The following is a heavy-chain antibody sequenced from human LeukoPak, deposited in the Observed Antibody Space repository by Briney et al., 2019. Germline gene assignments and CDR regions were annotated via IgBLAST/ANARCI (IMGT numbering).Heavy chain of an antibody. V-gene: IGHV1-69*05. CDR3: ARAMAPSGYYDY. J-gene: IGHJ4*02. CDR1: GGTFSSYA. D-gene: IGHD3-22*01. CDR2: IIPIFGTA. Sequence: SVKVTCKASGGTFSSYAISWVRQAPGQGLEWMGRIIPIFGTANYAQKFQGRVTITTDESTSTAYMELSSLRSEDTAVYYCARAMAPSGYYDYWGQGTLVTVSS.